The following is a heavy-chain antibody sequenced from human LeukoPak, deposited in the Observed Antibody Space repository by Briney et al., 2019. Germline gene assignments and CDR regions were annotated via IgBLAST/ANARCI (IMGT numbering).Heavy chain of an antibody. Sequence: GGSLRLSCAASGFTFSNYAMNWVRQAPEKGLEWVSTIHGGGDITYYADSVKGRFTISRDNPRNTLYLQMNSLRAEDTAVYYCAKALSIPFYYFNLGGRGTLVTVSS. CDR3: AKALSIPFYYFNL. V-gene: IGHV3-23*01. CDR2: IHGGGDIT. J-gene: IGHJ2*01. CDR1: GFTFSNYA. D-gene: IGHD3-16*02.